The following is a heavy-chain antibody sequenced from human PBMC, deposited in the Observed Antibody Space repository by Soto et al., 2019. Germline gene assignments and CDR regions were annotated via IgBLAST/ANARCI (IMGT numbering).Heavy chain of an antibody. CDR2: ISYDGSNK. CDR3: AGGGPDEWLLLNY. V-gene: IGHV3-30-3*01. D-gene: IGHD3-22*01. J-gene: IGHJ4*02. CDR1: GFTFSSYA. Sequence: QVQLVESGGGVVQPGRSLRLSCAASGFTFSSYAMHWVRQAPGKGLEWVAVISYDGSNKYYADSVKGRFTISRDNSKNTLYVQMNSLRAEDTAVYYCAGGGPDEWLLLNYWGQGTLVTVSS.